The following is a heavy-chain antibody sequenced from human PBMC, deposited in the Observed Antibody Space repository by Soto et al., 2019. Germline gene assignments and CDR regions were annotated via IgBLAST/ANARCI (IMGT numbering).Heavy chain of an antibody. CDR2: ISSSGYI. J-gene: IGHJ6*02. D-gene: IGHD2-15*01. CDR3: ARDRSGGSCYPGMDV. CDR1: GFTFSSYT. Sequence: PGGSLRLSCAASGFTFSSYTINWVRQAPGKRLEWLSSISSSGYIFSTDSVRGRFTISRDNAKNSVYLQINSLRAEDTAVYFCARDRSGGSCYPGMDVWGQGTTVTVSS. V-gene: IGHV3-21*01.